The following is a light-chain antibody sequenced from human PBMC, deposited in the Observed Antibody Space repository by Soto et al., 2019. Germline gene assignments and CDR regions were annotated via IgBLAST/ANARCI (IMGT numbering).Light chain of an antibody. CDR2: DIF. Sequence: EIVVTNSAAALSVSQRERATLSCRVSQSVGSDLAWYQQKPGQAPRLVIYDIFTRATGVPTRISGSGSGTEFTLTISCLQAEDCAGYCCEVYNFLLHS. V-gene: IGKV3D-15*01. J-gene: IGKJ2*03. CDR1: QSVGSD. CDR3: EVYNFLLHS.